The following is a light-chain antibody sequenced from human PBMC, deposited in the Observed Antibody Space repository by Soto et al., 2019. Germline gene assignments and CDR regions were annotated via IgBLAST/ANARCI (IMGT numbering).Light chain of an antibody. V-gene: IGKV3-15*01. J-gene: IGKJ1*01. Sequence: EIVMTQSPATLSVSPGERATLSCRASQSVNSNLAWYQQKPGQAPRLLIYGASTRVAGIPARFSGSGSGTDFTLTISSLEPEDFAFYFCQQRSHWPTFGQGTKVEIK. CDR2: GAS. CDR1: QSVNSN. CDR3: QQRSHWPT.